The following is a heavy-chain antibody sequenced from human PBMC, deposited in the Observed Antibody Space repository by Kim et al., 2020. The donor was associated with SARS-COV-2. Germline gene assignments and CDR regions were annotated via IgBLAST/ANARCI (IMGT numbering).Heavy chain of an antibody. V-gene: IGHV3-48*02. CDR3: ARDPYSGSYGYGDTKDV. J-gene: IGHJ6*01. CDR1: GFIFRDYI. D-gene: IGHD3-16*01. CDR2: ISSSGNSM. Sequence: GGSLRLSCAASGFIFRDYIMSWVRQAPGKGLEWVSYISSSGNSMYYADSVKGRFIISRDNAKNSLFLQMNSLRDDDTXVYYCARDPYSGSYGYGDTKDVXXQGTXXIVSS.